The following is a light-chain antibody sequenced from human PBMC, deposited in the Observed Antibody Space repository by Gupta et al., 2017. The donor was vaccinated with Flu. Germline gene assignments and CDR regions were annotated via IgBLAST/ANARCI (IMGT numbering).Light chain of an antibody. V-gene: IGLV4-69*01. CDR3: QTWGTGIRGV. Sequence: QLVLTHSPSASASLAASVKLTFPLSSGHSNYAIAWHQQQPEKGPRYLMKLNSDGSHSKGDGIPDRFSGSSSGAERYLTISSLQSEDEADYYCQTWGTGIRGVFGGGTKLTVL. CDR2: LNSDGSH. J-gene: IGLJ3*02. CDR1: SGHSNYA.